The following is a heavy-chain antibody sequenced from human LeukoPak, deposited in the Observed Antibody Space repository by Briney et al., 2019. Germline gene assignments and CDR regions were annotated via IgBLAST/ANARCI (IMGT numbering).Heavy chain of an antibody. Sequence: SGGSLRLSCAASGFTFSSYSMNWVRQAPGKGLEWVSYISSSSSTIYYADSVKGRFTISRDNAKNSLSLQMNSLRAEDTALYYCARDPLTMIVVARGDHDAFDIWGQGTMVTVSS. CDR1: GFTFSSYS. CDR3: ARDPLTMIVVARGDHDAFDI. J-gene: IGHJ3*02. CDR2: ISSSSSTI. V-gene: IGHV3-48*04. D-gene: IGHD3-22*01.